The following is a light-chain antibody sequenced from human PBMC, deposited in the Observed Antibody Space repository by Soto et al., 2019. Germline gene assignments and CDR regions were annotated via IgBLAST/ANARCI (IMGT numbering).Light chain of an antibody. J-gene: IGKJ4*01. CDR3: VPGLQTPLT. CDR2: LGS. CDR1: QSLLDSNGYNY. Sequence: DIVMTQSPLSLPVTPGEPASISCRSSQSLLDSNGYNYLDWYLQKPGQSPQLLIYLGSNRASGVPDRFSGSGSGTEFTLRISRVEAEEVGMYYCVPGLQTPLTFGGGTKVEIK. V-gene: IGKV2-28*01.